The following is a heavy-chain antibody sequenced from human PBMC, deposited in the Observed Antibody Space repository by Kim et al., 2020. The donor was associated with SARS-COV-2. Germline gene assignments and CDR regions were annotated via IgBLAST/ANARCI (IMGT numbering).Heavy chain of an antibody. Sequence: ASVKVSCKASGYTFTDYHMHWVRQAPGQGLEWMGWINPNSGGTNYAPKFQGRVTMTSDTSINTAYMELNRLRSDDTAVYYCATGIVVVPADHYYYYAMDVWGQGTTVTVSS. J-gene: IGHJ6*02. CDR2: INPNSGGT. CDR3: ATGIVVVPADHYYYYAMDV. CDR1: GYTFTDYH. D-gene: IGHD2-2*01. V-gene: IGHV1-2*02.